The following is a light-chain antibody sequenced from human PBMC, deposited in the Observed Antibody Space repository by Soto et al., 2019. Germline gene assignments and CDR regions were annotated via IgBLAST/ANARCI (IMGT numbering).Light chain of an antibody. J-gene: IGKJ2*01. V-gene: IGKV3-20*01. CDR3: QQYGSAPLT. CDR2: GAS. CDR1: QSVSSSF. Sequence: EIVLTQSPGTLSLSPGERATLSCRASQSVSSSFLAWYQQKPGQAPRLLIYGASSRATGIPDRFSGSGSGTDFTLTISRLEPEDCAVYYFQQYGSAPLTFGQGTKLGI.